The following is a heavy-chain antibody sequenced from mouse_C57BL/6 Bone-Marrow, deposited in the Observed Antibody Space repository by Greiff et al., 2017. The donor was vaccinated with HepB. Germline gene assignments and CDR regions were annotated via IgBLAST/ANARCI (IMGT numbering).Heavy chain of an antibody. D-gene: IGHD1-1*01. Sequence: EVKVVESGGGLVKPGGSLKLSCAASGFTFSDYGMHWVRQAPEKGLEWVAYISSGSSTIYYADTVKGRFTISRDNAKNTLFLQMTSLRSEDTAMYYCAKGTHYYGSIYFDYWGQGTTLTVSS. CDR3: AKGTHYYGSIYFDY. CDR2: ISSGSSTI. CDR1: GFTFSDYG. J-gene: IGHJ2*01. V-gene: IGHV5-17*01.